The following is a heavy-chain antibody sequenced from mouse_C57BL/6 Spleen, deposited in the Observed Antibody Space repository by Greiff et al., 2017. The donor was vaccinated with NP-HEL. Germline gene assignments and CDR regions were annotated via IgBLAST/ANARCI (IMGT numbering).Heavy chain of an antibody. V-gene: IGHV3-6*01. Sequence: DVQLQESGPGLVKPSQSLSLTCSVTGYSITSGYYWNWIRQFPGNKLEWMGYISYDGSNNYNPSLKNRISITRDTSKNQFFLKLNSVTTEDTATYYCAREDSNVAYWGQGTLVTVSA. CDR2: ISYDGSN. CDR1: GYSITSGYY. D-gene: IGHD2-5*01. J-gene: IGHJ3*01. CDR3: AREDSNVAY.